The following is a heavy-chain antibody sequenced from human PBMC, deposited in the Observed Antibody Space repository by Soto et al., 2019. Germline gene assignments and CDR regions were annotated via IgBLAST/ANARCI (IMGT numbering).Heavy chain of an antibody. CDR2: ISYDGSNK. V-gene: IGHV3-30*18. D-gene: IGHD4-17*01. J-gene: IGHJ4*02. Sequence: QVQLVESGGGVVQPGRSLRLSYAASGFTFSSYGMHWVRQAPGKGLEWVAVISYDGSNKYYADSVKGRFTISRDNSKNTLYLQMNSLRAEDTAVYYCAKEEGMTTVTPGGWGQGTLVTVSS. CDR1: GFTFSSYG. CDR3: AKEEGMTTVTPGG.